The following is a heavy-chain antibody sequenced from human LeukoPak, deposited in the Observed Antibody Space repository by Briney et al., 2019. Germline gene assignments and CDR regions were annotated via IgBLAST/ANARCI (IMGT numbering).Heavy chain of an antibody. Sequence: ASVKVSCKASGYTFTSYYMHWVRQAPGQGLEWMGIINPSGGSTSYAQKFQGRVTMTRDTSTSTVYMELSSLRSEDTAVYYCARDRDTAMVTLGGTFGYWGQGTLVTVSS. CDR1: GYTFTSYY. CDR3: ARDRDTAMVTLGGTFGY. CDR2: INPSGGST. V-gene: IGHV1-46*01. D-gene: IGHD5-18*01. J-gene: IGHJ4*02.